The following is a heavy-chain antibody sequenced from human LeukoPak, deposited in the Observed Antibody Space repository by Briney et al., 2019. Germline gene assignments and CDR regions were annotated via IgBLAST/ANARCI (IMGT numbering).Heavy chain of an antibody. CDR2: IYYSGST. CDR1: GGSISSYY. J-gene: IGHJ5*02. V-gene: IGHV4-59*01. Sequence: SVTLSLTCTVSGGSISSYYWSWIRQPPGKGLEWIGYIYYSGSTNYNPSLKSRVTISVDTSKNQFSLKLSSVTAADTAVYYCASLESIDYDANWFDPWGQGTLVTVSS. D-gene: IGHD4-17*01. CDR3: ASLESIDYDANWFDP.